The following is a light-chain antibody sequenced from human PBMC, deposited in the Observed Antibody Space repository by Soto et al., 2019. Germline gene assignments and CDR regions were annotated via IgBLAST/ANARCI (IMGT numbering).Light chain of an antibody. CDR2: AAS. J-gene: IGKJ3*01. V-gene: IGKV1-39*01. Sequence: DIQMTQSPSSLSASVGDRVTITCRASQSISSYLNWYQQKPGKAPKLLIYAASSLQSGVPSRFSGSGSGTDFPLTISSLQPEDFATYYCQQSYSTPVTFGPGPKVDI. CDR1: QSISSY. CDR3: QQSYSTPVT.